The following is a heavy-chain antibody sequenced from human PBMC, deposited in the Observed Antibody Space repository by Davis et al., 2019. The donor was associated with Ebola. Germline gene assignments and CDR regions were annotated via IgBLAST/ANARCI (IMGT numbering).Heavy chain of an antibody. CDR3: ARDYDSSGLQP. CDR2: ISAYNGYT. D-gene: IGHD3-22*01. Sequence: ASVPVSCLASADTFYTHGFNWLRQAPAQGLDGMGWISAYNGYTYHAQSLQGRVSLTTDTSTSTVYMQLRSLRSDDTAVYFCARDYDSSGLQPWGQGTLVTVSS. V-gene: IGHV1-18*01. J-gene: IGHJ5*02. CDR1: ADTFYTHG.